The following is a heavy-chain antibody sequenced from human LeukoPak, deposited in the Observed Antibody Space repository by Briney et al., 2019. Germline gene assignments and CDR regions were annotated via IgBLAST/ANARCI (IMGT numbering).Heavy chain of an antibody. D-gene: IGHD3-3*01. V-gene: IGHV4-39*01. CDR1: GGSIRSTSYY. CDR2: IYYSGST. CDR3: AKHNNFWSGYADH. Sequence: PSATLSPTCTVSGGSIRSTSYYWGWIRQPPGKGLEWIGSIYYSGSTYYNPSLKSRVTISVDTSKNQFSLKLSSVTAADTAVYYCAKHNNFWSGYADHWGQGTLVTVSS. J-gene: IGHJ4*02.